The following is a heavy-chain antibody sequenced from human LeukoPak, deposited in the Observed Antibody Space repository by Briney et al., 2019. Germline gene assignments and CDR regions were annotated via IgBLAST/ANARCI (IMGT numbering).Heavy chain of an antibody. V-gene: IGHV1-18*01. CDR1: GYTFPIYG. CDR2: ISVYNGNT. D-gene: IGHD3-22*01. CDR3: ARGGYYYDSIRSYFDY. J-gene: IGHJ4*02. Sequence: ASVKVSCKASGYTFPIYGISWARQSPGQGLEWMGWISVYNGNTNYAQKLQGRVTMTTDTSTSTAYMELRSLRSDDTAVYYCARGGYYYDSIRSYFDYWGQGTLVTVSS.